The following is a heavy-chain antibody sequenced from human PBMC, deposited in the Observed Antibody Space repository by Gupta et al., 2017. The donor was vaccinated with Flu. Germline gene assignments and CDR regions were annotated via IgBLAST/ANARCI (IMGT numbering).Heavy chain of an antibody. J-gene: IGHJ5*02. Sequence: EVQLVESGGGLVQPGRSLRLSCAASGFTFDDYAMHWVRQAPGKGLEWVSGISWNSGSIGYADSVKGRFTISRDNAKNSLYLQMNSLRAEDTALYYCAKGGVRVDNWFDPWGQGTLVTVSS. CDR3: AKGGVRVDNWFDP. CDR2: ISWNSGSI. CDR1: GFTFDDYA. V-gene: IGHV3-9*01. D-gene: IGHD6-25*01.